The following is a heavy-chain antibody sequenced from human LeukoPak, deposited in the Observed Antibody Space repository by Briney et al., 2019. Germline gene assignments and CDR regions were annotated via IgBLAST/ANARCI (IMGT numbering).Heavy chain of an antibody. D-gene: IGHD3-9*01. CDR1: GYTFTSYG. Sequence: ASVKVSCKASGYTFTSYGISWVRQAPGQGLEWMGWISAYNGNTNYAQKLQGRVTMTTDTSTSTAYMELRSLRSDDTAVYYCARDRRNILTDQPTDYWGQGTLVTVSS. V-gene: IGHV1-18*01. CDR3: ARDRRNILTDQPTDY. CDR2: ISAYNGNT. J-gene: IGHJ4*02.